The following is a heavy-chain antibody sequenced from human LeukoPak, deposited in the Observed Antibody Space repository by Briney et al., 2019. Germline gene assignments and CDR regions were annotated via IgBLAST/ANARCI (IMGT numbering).Heavy chain of an antibody. CDR3: ARGRYSSGWRLRNLLDY. D-gene: IGHD6-19*01. CDR1: GGSISSYY. J-gene: IGHJ4*02. V-gene: IGHV4-59*13. CDR2: IYYSGST. Sequence: PSETLSLTCTVSGGSISSYYWSWIRQAPGKGLEWIGYIYYSGSTNYNPSLKSRVTISVDTSKNQFSLKLSSVTAADTDVYYCARGRYSSGWRLRNLLDYWGQGTLVTVSS.